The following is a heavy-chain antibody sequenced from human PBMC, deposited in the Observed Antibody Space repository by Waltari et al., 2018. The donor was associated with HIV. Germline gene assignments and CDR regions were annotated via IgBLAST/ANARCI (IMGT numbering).Heavy chain of an antibody. J-gene: IGHJ6*02. CDR1: GFSFSISG. CDR2: IRYDGNTK. V-gene: IGHV3-30*02. Sequence: QGQLVESGGGVVQPGGSLRLSCAASGFSFSISGMHWVRQAPGKGLEWVTFIRYDGNTKYYADSVKGRFTISRDNSKNTLYLQMSSLRAEDTAVYYCAKELRSGYSYYYYGMDVWGQGP. CDR3: AKELRSGYSYYYYGMDV. D-gene: IGHD2-15*01.